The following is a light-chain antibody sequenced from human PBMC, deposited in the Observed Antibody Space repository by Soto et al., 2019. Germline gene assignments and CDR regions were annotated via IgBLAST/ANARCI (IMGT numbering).Light chain of an antibody. CDR2: DAS. CDR3: QHYNSYSGT. J-gene: IGKJ1*01. V-gene: IGKV1-5*01. Sequence: DIQMTQSPSTLSASVGDRVTITCRASQSISSWLAWYQQKPGKAPKLLIYDASTLESGVPSRFSGSGSGTEFILTISSLQPDDFGTYYCQHYNSYSGTFGQGTKVEIK. CDR1: QSISSW.